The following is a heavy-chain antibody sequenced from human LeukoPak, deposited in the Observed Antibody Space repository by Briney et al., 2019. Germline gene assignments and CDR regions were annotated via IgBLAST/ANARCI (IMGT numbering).Heavy chain of an antibody. V-gene: IGHV1-8*01. CDR3: VRSYTDAFDI. CDR2: MNPNSGNT. J-gene: IGHJ3*02. Sequence: ASVKVSCKASGYTFTSYDINWVRQATGPGLEWMGWMNPNSGNTGYAQKFQGRVTMTRNTSISTAYMELSSLRSEDTAEYYCVRSYTDAFDIWGQGTMVTVSS. D-gene: IGHD1-26*01. CDR1: GYTFTSYD.